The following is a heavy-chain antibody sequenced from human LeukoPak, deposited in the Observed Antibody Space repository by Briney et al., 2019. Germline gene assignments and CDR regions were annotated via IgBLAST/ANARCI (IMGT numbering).Heavy chain of an antibody. CDR2: IWYDGSNK. J-gene: IGHJ4*02. CDR3: IAGGWPYYFDY. V-gene: IGHV3-33*01. Sequence: GGSLRLSCAASGFTFSSYGMHGVRQAPGKGLEWVAVIWYDGSNKYYADSVKGRFTISRDNSKNTLYLQMNSLRAEDTAVYYCIAGGWPYYFDYWGQGTLVTVSS. CDR1: GFTFSSYG. D-gene: IGHD2-21*01.